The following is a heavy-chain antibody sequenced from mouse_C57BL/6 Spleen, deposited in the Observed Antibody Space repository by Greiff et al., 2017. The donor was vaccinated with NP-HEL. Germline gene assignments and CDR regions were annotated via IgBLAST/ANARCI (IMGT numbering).Heavy chain of an antibody. V-gene: IGHV3-6*01. CDR1: GYSITSGYY. Sequence: EVQRVESGPGLVKPSQSLSLTCSVTGYSITSGYYWNWIRQFPGNKLEWMGYISYDGSNNYNPSLKNRISITRDTSKNQFFLKLNSVTTEDTATYYCARDIKSSYLDYWGQGTTLTVSS. CDR2: ISYDGSN. J-gene: IGHJ2*01. D-gene: IGHD1-1*01. CDR3: ARDIKSSYLDY.